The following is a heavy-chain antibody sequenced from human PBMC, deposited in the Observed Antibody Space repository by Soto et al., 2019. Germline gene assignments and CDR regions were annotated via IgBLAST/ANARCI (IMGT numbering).Heavy chain of an antibody. V-gene: IGHV1-18*04. CDR2: ISAYNGNT. CDR3: ARSIAGSTGGFPPKNSWFDP. D-gene: IGHD1-7*01. Sequence: QVQLVQSGAEVKKPGSSVKVSCKASGYTFTSYGISWVRQAPGQGLEWMGGISAYNGNTNYAQKLQGRVTMTTDTCTRTASKELRSPSSDDPAVYYCARSIAGSTGGFPPKNSWFDPWGQGTLVTVSS. J-gene: IGHJ5*02. CDR1: GYTFTSYG.